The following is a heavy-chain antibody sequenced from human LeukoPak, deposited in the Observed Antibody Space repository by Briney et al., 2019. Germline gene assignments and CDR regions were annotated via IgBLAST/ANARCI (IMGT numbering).Heavy chain of an antibody. D-gene: IGHD3-9*01. CDR3: ATYYDILTGRNWFDP. J-gene: IGHJ5*02. Sequence: SETLSLTCAVYGGSFSGYYWSWIRQPPGKGLERIGEINHSGSTNYNPSLKSRVTISVDTSKNQFSLKLSSVTAADTAVYYCATYYDILTGRNWFDPWGQGTLVTVSS. CDR1: GGSFSGYY. CDR2: INHSGST. V-gene: IGHV4-34*01.